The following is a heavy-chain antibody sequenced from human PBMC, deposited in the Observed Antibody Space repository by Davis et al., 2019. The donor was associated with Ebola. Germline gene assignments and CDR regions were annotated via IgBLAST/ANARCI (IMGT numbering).Heavy chain of an antibody. CDR3: ARRVWGSSRARDNWFDP. CDR1: GGSISSYY. D-gene: IGHD6-13*01. J-gene: IGHJ5*02. CDR2: FYYSGST. V-gene: IGHV4-59*08. Sequence: SETLSLTCTVSGGSISSYYWSWIRQPPGKGLEWIGYFYYSGSTNYSPSLKSRVTISVDTSKNHFSLKLSSVTAADTAVYYCARRVWGSSRARDNWFDPWGQGTLVTVSS.